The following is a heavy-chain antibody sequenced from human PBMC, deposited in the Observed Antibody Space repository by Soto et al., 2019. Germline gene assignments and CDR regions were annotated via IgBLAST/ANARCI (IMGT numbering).Heavy chain of an antibody. CDR3: AREFSYYYDSSGQEYNWFDP. V-gene: IGHV3-33*01. CDR1: GFTFSSYG. CDR2: IWYDRSNK. Sequence: QVQLVESGGGVVQPGRSLRLSCAASGFTFSSYGMHWVRQAPGKGLEWVAVIWYDRSNKYYADSVKGRFTISRDNSKNTLYLQMNSLRAEDTAVYYCAREFSYYYDSSGQEYNWFDPWGQGTLVTVSS. J-gene: IGHJ5*02. D-gene: IGHD3-22*01.